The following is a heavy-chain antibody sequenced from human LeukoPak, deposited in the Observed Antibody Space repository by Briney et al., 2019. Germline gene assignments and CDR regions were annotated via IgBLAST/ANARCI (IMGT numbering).Heavy chain of an antibody. Sequence: PSETLSLTCSVSGVSISAYYWSWIRQPAGKGLEWIGRIYPGESIYASENTNYNPSLKSRVSMSGDTSKYQVSLKLRSVTAADTAVYYCARDPTTVTTIFDSWGQGTLVTVSS. CDR1: GVSISAYY. CDR2: IYPGESIYASENT. J-gene: IGHJ4*02. CDR3: ARDPTTVTTIFDS. V-gene: IGHV4-4*07. D-gene: IGHD4-17*01.